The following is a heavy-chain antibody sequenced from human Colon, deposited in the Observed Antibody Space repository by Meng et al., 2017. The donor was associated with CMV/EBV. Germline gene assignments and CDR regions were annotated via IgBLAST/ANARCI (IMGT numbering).Heavy chain of an antibody. CDR2: IGSDGSIK. J-gene: IGHJ4*02. V-gene: IGHV3-30*02. CDR3: AREGYSNFDY. Sequence: GESLKISCAASGLTFNGYGLHWVRQAPGKGLEWVAFIGSDGSIKRYADSVKGRLTISRDNSKNTLWPQMHSLRPEDTALYYCAREGYSNFDYWGQGTLVTVSS. D-gene: IGHD4-11*01. CDR1: GLTFNGYG.